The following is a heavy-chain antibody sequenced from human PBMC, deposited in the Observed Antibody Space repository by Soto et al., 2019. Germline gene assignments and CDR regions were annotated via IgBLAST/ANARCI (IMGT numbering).Heavy chain of an antibody. J-gene: IGHJ4*02. CDR2: ISYDGSNK. CDR1: GFTFSSYG. CDR3: ASGGGSGWYLDY. D-gene: IGHD6-19*01. Sequence: QVQLVESGGGVVQPGRSLRLSCAASGFTFSSYGMHWVRQAPGKGLEWVAVISYDGSNKYYADSVKGRFTISRDNSKNTLYLQMNSLRAEDTAVYYCASGGGSGWYLDYWGQGTLVTVSS. V-gene: IGHV3-30*03.